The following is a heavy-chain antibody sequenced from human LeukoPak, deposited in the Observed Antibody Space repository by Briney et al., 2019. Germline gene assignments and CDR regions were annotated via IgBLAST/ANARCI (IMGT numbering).Heavy chain of an antibody. V-gene: IGHV3-21*01. CDR1: GFTFSSYS. CDR2: IISSSSYI. Sequence: GGSLRLSCAASGFTFSSYSMNWVRQAPGKGLEWVSSIISSSSYIYYADSVRGRFTISRDNAKNSLYLQMNSLRAEDTAVYYCARGRSYYYDSSGYWYFDYWGQGTLVTVSS. J-gene: IGHJ4*02. D-gene: IGHD3-22*01. CDR3: ARGRSYYYDSSGYWYFDY.